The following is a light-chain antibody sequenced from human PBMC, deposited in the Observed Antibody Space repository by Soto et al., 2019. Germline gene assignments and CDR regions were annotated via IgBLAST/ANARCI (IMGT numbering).Light chain of an antibody. V-gene: IGLV2-14*01. CDR3: SSYTTSSTVV. CDR1: SSDVGSYNY. J-gene: IGLJ3*02. Sequence: QSVLTQPASVSGSPGQSITISCTGTSSDVGSYNYVSWYQQYPGKAPKLIIYEVTNRPSGVSIRFSGSKSGNTASLTISGLQAEDEADYYCSSYTTSSTVVFGGGTKLTVL. CDR2: EVT.